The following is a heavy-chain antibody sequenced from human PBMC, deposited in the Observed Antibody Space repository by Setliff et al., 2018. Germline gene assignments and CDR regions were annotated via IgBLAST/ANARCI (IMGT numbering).Heavy chain of an antibody. CDR3: AGGRYCGGDCYFPWFDP. CDR1: GYTFTSYA. V-gene: IGHV7-4-1*02. CDR2: INTNTGNP. J-gene: IGHJ5*02. D-gene: IGHD2-21*01. Sequence: ASVKVSCKASGYTFTSYAMNWVRQAPGQGLEWMGWINTNTGNPTYAQGFTGRFVFSLDTSVSTAYLQISSLKAEDTAVYYCAGGRYCGGDCYFPWFDPWGQGTLVIVSS.